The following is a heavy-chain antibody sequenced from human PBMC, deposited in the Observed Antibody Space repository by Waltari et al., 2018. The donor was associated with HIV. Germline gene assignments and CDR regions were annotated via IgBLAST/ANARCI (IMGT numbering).Heavy chain of an antibody. CDR2: INPNSGGT. J-gene: IGHJ4*02. CDR1: GYTFTGYY. CDR3: ARGGDYDILTGYADYFDY. Sequence: QVQLVQSGAEVKKPGASVKVSCKASGYTFTGYYMHWVRQAPGQGLEWMGWINPNSGGTNDARKFQGRVTMTRDTSISTAYMELSRLRSDDTAVYYCARGGDYDILTGYADYFDYWGQGTLVTVSS. V-gene: IGHV1-2*02. D-gene: IGHD3-9*01.